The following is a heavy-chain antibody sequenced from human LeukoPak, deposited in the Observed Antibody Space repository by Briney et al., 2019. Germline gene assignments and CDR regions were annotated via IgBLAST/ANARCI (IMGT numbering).Heavy chain of an antibody. J-gene: IGHJ5*02. CDR2: ISYSGGT. D-gene: IGHD3-22*01. CDR3: AREFYYDSSGLNWFDP. CDR1: GGSISSYY. Sequence: SETLSLTCTVSGGSISSYYWSWIRQPPGKGLEWIGYISYSGGTNYNPSLKSRATISVDTSKNQFSLKLTSVTAADTAVYYCAREFYYDSSGLNWFDPWGQGTLVTVSS. V-gene: IGHV4-59*01.